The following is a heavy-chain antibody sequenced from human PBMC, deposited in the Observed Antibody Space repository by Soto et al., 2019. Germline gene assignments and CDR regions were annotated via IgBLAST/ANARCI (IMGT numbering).Heavy chain of an antibody. V-gene: IGHV1-18*01. CDR1: GYTFTKYG. Sequence: QVQLVQSGAEVKNPGASVKVSCKTSGYTFTKYGVGWVRQAPGQGLEWMGWISGSSSNANYAEKVQGRITLTTDTSTSTAYIELRSLRSDDTAVYYCAREMAGLGGEYDYWGQGTLVTVSS. CDR3: AREMAGLGGEYDY. J-gene: IGHJ4*02. CDR2: ISGSSSNA. D-gene: IGHD3-16*01.